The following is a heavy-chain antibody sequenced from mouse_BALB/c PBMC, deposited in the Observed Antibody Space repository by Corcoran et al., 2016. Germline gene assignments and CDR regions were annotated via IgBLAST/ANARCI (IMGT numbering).Heavy chain of an antibody. CDR1: GYTFTNYY. J-gene: IGHJ2*01. CDR3: GRSRDGNYIIY. V-gene: IGHV1S12*01. CDR2: IYTRDGNT. Sequence: QVQLQQSRPELVKPGASVKISCKASGYTFTNYYIHWVKQRPGQGLEWIGCIYTRDGNTNYIENFKGKATLTADTSSSAAYLQLSSLTSEDTAVYYCGRSRDGNYIIYWGQGTTLTVSS. D-gene: IGHD2-1*01.